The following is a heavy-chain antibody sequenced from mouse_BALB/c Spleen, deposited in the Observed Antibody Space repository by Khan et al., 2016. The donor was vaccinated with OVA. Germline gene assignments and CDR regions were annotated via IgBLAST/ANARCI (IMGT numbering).Heavy chain of an antibody. D-gene: IGHD1-1*01. CDR3: ANRGSSSAWFTY. CDR2: INPSTGYT. CDR1: GYTFTSYW. J-gene: IGHJ3*01. Sequence: QVQLQQSGAELAKPGASVKMSCKASGYTFTSYWMHWVKQRPGQGLEWIGYINPSTGYTEYNQKFKDKATLTADKSSSTAYMQLSSLTSEDSAVYYCANRGSSSAWFTYWGQGTLVTVSA. V-gene: IGHV1-7*01.